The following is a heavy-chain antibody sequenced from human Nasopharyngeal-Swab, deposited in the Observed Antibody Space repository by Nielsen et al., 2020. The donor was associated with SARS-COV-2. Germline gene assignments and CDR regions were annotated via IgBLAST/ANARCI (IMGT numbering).Heavy chain of an antibody. J-gene: IGHJ4*02. CDR1: GFTFSDYY. D-gene: IGHD1-26*01. CDR2: ISTRGSTI. V-gene: IGHV3-11*01. CDR3: TTDSAQN. Sequence: GASLPISCAASGFTFSDYYMSWIRQAPGKGLEWVSYISTRGSTISFADSVKGRFTIARDNSKNSLYLQRNSLRAEDTAVYYCTTDSAQNWGQGTLVTVSS.